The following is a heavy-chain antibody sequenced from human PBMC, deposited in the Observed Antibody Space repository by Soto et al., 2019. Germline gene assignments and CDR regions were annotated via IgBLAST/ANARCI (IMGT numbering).Heavy chain of an antibody. Sequence: PSETLSLTCAVYGGSFSCYYWSWIRQPPGKGLEWIGEINHSGSTNYNPSLKSRVTISVDTSKNQFSLKLSSVTAADTAVYYCARGXRITIFGVVIQSNWFDPWGQGTLVTVSS. CDR3: ARGXRITIFGVVIQSNWFDP. CDR2: INHSGST. V-gene: IGHV4-34*01. J-gene: IGHJ5*02. D-gene: IGHD3-3*01. CDR1: GGSFSCYY.